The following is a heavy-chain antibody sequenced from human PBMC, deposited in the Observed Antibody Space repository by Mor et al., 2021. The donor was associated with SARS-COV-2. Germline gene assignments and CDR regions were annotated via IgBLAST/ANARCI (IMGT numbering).Heavy chain of an antibody. V-gene: IGHV4-34*01. J-gene: IGHJ5*02. Sequence: EINHSGSTNYNPSLKSRVTISVDTSKNQFSLKLSSVTAADTAVYYCARVRVRVRGVNWFDPWGQGTLVTVSS. CDR3: ARVRVRVRGVNWFDP. D-gene: IGHD3-10*01. CDR2: INHSGST.